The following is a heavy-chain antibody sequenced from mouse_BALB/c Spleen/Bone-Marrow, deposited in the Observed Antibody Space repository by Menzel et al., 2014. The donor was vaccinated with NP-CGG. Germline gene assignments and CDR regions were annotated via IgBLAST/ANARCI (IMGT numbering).Heavy chain of an antibody. CDR2: IDPANGNT. CDR3: ARNYGGSLDY. J-gene: IGHJ2*01. CDR1: GFNIEDSY. V-gene: IGHV14-3*02. Sequence: DVQLQESGAEIVKPGASVKSSCTTSGFNIEDSYIYWMKQRPEQGLEWIGRIDPANGNTKYDPKFQGKATITVDTSSATAYLQLSSLTSEDTAVYYCARNYGGSLDYWGQGTTLTVSS. D-gene: IGHD1-1*01.